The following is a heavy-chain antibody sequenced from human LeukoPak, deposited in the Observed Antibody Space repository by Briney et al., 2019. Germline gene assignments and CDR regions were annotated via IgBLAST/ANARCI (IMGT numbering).Heavy chain of an antibody. J-gene: IGHJ4*02. V-gene: IGHV4-34*01. CDR1: GGSFSVYY. CDR3: AGTPLYYYDSSGYLDY. D-gene: IGHD3-22*01. Sequence: PSETLSLTCAVYGGSFSVYYWNWIRQPPGTGLEWIGEINHSGSTNYNPSLKSRVTISVDTSKKQFSLKLSSVTAADTAVYYCAGTPLYYYDSSGYLDYWGQGTLVTVSS. CDR2: INHSGST.